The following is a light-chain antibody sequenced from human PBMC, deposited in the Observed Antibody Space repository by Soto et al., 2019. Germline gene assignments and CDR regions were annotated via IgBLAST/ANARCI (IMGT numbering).Light chain of an antibody. Sequence: VLTQSPGTLSLSPGERATLSCRASQSVSSSYLAWYQQKPGQAPRLLIYGASSRATGIPDRFSGSGSGTDFTLTISRLEPEDFAVYYCQQGLTFGGGTKVDIK. CDR2: GAS. J-gene: IGKJ4*01. CDR1: QSVSSSY. V-gene: IGKV3-20*01. CDR3: QQGLT.